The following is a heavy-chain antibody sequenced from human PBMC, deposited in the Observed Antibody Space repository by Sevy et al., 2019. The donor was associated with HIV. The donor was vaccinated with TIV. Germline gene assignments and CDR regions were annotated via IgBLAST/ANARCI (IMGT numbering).Heavy chain of an antibody. V-gene: IGHV3-23*01. D-gene: IGHD3-22*01. CDR1: GFSFDSYG. J-gene: IGHJ6*03. CDR3: AKRGGGHYDPDEIGYYFYYYNMDV. Sequence: GGSLRLSCAVSGFSFDSYGMTWVRQAPGKGLEWVSGISGSGSRTYYADSVKGRFIISRDNSKNTLDLQMNSLRSEDTAIYYFAKRGGGHYDPDEIGYYFYYYNMDVWGKGTTVTVSS. CDR2: ISGSGSRT.